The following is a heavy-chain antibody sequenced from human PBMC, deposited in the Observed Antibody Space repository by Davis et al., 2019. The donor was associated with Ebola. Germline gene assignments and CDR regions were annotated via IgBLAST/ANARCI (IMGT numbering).Heavy chain of an antibody. CDR3: AREVLNWFDP. CDR2: ISYDGSNK. J-gene: IGHJ5*02. V-gene: IGHV3-30*19. CDR1: GFTFSTSA. Sequence: SPILPFPSSGFTFSTSAMHWVRQAPGKGLGWVAVISYDGSNKYYADSVKGRFTISRDNSKNTLYLQMNSLRAEDTAVYYCAREVLNWFDPWGQGTLVTVSS.